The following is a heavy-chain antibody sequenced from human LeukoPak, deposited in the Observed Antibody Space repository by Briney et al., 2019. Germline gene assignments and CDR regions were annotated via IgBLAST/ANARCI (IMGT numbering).Heavy chain of an antibody. Sequence: PSQTLSLTCTVSGGSISSSSYYWGRIRQPPGKGLEWIGSIYYSGSTYYNPSLKSRVTISVDTSKNQFSLKLSSVTAADTAVYYCARDGLRYSSSWSRGFDYWGQGTLVTVSS. CDR2: IYYSGST. D-gene: IGHD6-13*01. V-gene: IGHV4-39*07. J-gene: IGHJ4*02. CDR3: ARDGLRYSSSWSRGFDY. CDR1: GGSISSSSYY.